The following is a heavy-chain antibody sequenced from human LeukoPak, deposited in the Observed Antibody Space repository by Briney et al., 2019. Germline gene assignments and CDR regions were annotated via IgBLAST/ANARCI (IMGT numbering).Heavy chain of an antibody. D-gene: IGHD3-9*01. V-gene: IGHV4-30-2*01. CDR2: IYHSGST. CDR3: ARSSLDDYYYYGMDV. CDR1: GGSISGGGYS. J-gene: IGHJ6*02. Sequence: SETLSLTCTVSGGSISGGGYSWSWIRQPPGKGLEWIGYIYHSGSTYYNPSLKSRVTISVDRSKNQFSLKLSSVTAADTAVYYCARSSLDDYYYYGMDVWGQGTTVTVSS.